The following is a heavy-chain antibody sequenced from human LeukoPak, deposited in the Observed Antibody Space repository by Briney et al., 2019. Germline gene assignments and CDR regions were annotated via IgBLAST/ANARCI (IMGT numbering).Heavy chain of an antibody. CDR3: ARDRSTTVTSHGDDY. CDR2: IIPILGIA. V-gene: IGHV1-69*04. Sequence: ASVKVSCRASGGTFSSYAISWVRQGPGQGLEWVGRIIPILGIANYAQKFQGRVTITADKSKSTAYMELSSLRSEDTAVYYCARDRSTTVTSHGDDYWGQGTLVTVSS. D-gene: IGHD4-17*01. J-gene: IGHJ4*02. CDR1: GGTFSSYA.